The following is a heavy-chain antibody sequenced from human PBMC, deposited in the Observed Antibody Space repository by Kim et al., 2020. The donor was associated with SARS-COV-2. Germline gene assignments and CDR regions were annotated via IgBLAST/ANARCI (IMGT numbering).Heavy chain of an antibody. J-gene: IGHJ4*02. Sequence: SSTTYADSVKDRFTISRDIAKNTVYLQMNGLRAEDTAVYYCAGVKTYFDYWGQGTLVTVSS. CDR2: SST. D-gene: IGHD6-13*01. V-gene: IGHV3-74*01. CDR3: AGVKTYFDY.